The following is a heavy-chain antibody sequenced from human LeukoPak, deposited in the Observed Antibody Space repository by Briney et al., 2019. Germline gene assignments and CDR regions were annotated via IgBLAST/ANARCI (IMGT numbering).Heavy chain of an antibody. D-gene: IGHD6-13*01. CDR1: GFTFSNYA. V-gene: IGHV3-23*01. J-gene: IGHJ4*02. CDR2: ISASGGSR. Sequence: PGGSLRLSCAASGFTFSNYAMNCVRQAPGKGLEWVSVISASGGSRFYTDSVKGRFTISRDNSKNTLFLLMNSLRVEDTAVYYCAKEMESSTWYIDYWGQGTLVSVSS. CDR3: AKEMESSTWYIDY.